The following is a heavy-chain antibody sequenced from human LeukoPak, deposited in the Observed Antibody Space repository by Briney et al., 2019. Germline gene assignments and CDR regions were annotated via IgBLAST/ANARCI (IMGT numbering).Heavy chain of an antibody. V-gene: IGHV3-30-3*01. D-gene: IGHD3-22*01. CDR1: GFTFTSHA. J-gene: IGHJ4*02. CDR2: ISFDGSNK. Sequence: GGSLRLSCAASGFTFTSHAMHWVRQAPGKGLEWGAVISFDGSNKYYADSVKGRFTISRDNSKNTLYLQMSSLRAEDTAVYYCARRYYGSATYRLPYDYWGQGTLVTVSS. CDR3: ARRYYGSATYRLPYDY.